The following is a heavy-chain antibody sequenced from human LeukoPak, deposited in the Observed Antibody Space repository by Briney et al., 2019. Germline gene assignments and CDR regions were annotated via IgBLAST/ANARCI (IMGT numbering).Heavy chain of an antibody. CDR1: GFTFSSYA. Sequence: GGSLRLSCAASGFTFSSYAMTWVRQAPGKGLEWVSASSGSGGNTYYAGFVKGRFTISRDNSKNTLYLQINRLRAEDTAVYYCAGSDSKWLVLYYYYYMDVWGKGTTVTVSS. V-gene: IGHV3-23*01. CDR3: AGSDSKWLVLYYYYYMDV. CDR2: SSGSGGNT. D-gene: IGHD6-19*01. J-gene: IGHJ6*03.